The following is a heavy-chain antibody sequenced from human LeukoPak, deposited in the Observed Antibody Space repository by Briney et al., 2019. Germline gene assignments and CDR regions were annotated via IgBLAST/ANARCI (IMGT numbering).Heavy chain of an antibody. CDR2: ISGSGGST. D-gene: IGHD6-13*01. J-gene: IGHJ4*02. V-gene: IGHV3-23*01. Sequence: GGPLRLSCAASGFTFSSYAMTWVRQAPGKGLEWVSAISGSGGSTYYADSVKGRFTISRDNSKNTLYLQMNSLRAEDTAVYYCAKRSISSSRYVDHWGQGTPVTASS. CDR1: GFTFSSYA. CDR3: AKRSISSSRYVDH.